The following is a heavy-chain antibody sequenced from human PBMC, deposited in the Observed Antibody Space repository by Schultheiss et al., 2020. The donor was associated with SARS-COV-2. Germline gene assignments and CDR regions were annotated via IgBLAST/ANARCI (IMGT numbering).Heavy chain of an antibody. D-gene: IGHD5-24*01. CDR1: GGSFSGYY. CDR2: IYHSGST. J-gene: IGHJ4*02. Sequence: GSLRLSCAVYGGSFSGYYWSWIRQPPGKGLEWIGYIYHSGSTYYNPSLKSRVTISVDTSKNQFSLKLSSVTAADTAVYYCARAGEMATILSYWGQGTLVTVSS. V-gene: IGHV4-34*01. CDR3: ARAGEMATILSY.